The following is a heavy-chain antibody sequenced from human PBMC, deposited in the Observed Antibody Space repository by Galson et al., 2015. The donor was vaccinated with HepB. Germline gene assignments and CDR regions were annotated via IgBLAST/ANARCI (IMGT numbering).Heavy chain of an antibody. Sequence: SLRLSCAASGFTFSSYGMHWVRQAPGKGLEWVTVIWYDGSKKYYADSVKGRFTISRDNSRNMLYLQMNSLRAEDTAIYYCGGFDGTPIALDIWGQGTMVTVSS. CDR2: IWYDGSKK. CDR1: GFTFSSYG. CDR3: GGFDGTPIALDI. D-gene: IGHD5-24*01. J-gene: IGHJ3*02. V-gene: IGHV3-33*01.